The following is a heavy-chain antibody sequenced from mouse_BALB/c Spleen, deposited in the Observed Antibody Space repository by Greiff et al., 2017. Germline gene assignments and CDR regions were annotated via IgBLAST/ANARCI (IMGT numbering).Heavy chain of an antibody. Sequence: EVNVVESGGDLVKPGGSLKLSCAASGFTFSSYGMSWVRQTPDKRLEWVATISSGGSYTYYPDSVKGRFTISRDNAKNTLYLQMSSLKSEDTAMYYCARFFDGYGTYWGQGTLVTVSA. CDR2: ISSGGSYT. CDR3: ARFFDGYGTY. CDR1: GFTFSSYG. V-gene: IGHV5-6*01. D-gene: IGHD2-3*01. J-gene: IGHJ3*01.